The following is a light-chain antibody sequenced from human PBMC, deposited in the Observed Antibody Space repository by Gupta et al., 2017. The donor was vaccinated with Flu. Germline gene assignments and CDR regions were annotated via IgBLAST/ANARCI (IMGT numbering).Light chain of an antibody. CDR3: QQDHRYPVT. V-gene: IGKV1-5*03. Sequence: PSTLSASVGERVTITCRASESIRSWLAWYQQKPGNAPHLLIYKASSLESGVPSRFSGSESGTEFTLTISSLQPDDFATYYCQQDHRYPVTFGGGTRVEIK. CDR1: ESIRSW. J-gene: IGKJ4*01. CDR2: KAS.